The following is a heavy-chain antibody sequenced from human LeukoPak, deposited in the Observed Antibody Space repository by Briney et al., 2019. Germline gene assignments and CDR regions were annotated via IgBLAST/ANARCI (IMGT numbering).Heavy chain of an antibody. Sequence: SETLSLTCAVSGGSFSDYYWSWIRQPPGKGLEWIGEINHSGSTKYNPSLNSRVTISVDTSKNQFSLKLNSLTAADTAVYYCARKQLVPLSQSFDYWGQGTLVTVSS. CDR2: INHSGST. V-gene: IGHV4-34*01. CDR1: GGSFSDYY. CDR3: ARKQLVPLSQSFDY. D-gene: IGHD6-6*01. J-gene: IGHJ4*02.